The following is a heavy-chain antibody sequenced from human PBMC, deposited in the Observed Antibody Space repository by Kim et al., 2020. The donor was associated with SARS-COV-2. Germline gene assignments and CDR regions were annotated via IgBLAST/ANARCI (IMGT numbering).Heavy chain of an antibody. J-gene: IGHJ6*02. D-gene: IGHD2-15*01. CDR3: AKDEGGQSYYYYGMDV. Sequence: AKGGFTITRDVPKNTLYLQMNSLRAEDTAVYYCAKDEGGQSYYYYGMDVWGQGTTVTVSS. V-gene: IGHV3-23*01.